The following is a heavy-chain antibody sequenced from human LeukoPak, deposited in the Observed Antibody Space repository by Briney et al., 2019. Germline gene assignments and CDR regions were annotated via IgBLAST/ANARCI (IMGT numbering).Heavy chain of an antibody. Sequence: GGSLRLSCAASGFTFSSYAMHWVRQAPGKGLEWVAVISYDGSNKYYADSVKGRLTISRDNSKNTLYLQMNSLRAEDTAVYYCARADIVVVPAAIAGGLDPWGQGTLVTVSS. CDR2: ISYDGSNK. V-gene: IGHV3-30-3*01. CDR1: GFTFSSYA. CDR3: ARADIVVVPAAIAGGLDP. D-gene: IGHD2-2*01. J-gene: IGHJ5*02.